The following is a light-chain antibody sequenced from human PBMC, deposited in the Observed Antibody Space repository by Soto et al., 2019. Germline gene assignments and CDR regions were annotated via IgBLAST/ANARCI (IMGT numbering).Light chain of an antibody. CDR1: QSVSSN. CDR2: DAS. Sequence: DIVMTQSPGTLSVSPGERATLSCRASQSVSSNLAWYQQKPGQAPRLLIYDASTRATGIPARFSGSVSGTDFTLSISSLQSEDFAVYFCQQYNTWPPYTFGQGTKLEI. CDR3: QQYNTWPPYT. V-gene: IGKV3-15*01. J-gene: IGKJ2*01.